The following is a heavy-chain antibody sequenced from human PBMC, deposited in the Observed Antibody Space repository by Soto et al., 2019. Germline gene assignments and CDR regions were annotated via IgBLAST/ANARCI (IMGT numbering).Heavy chain of an antibody. CDR3: ARTRGSAVYFYFYGWDV. D-gene: IGHD3-10*01. CDR2: TYSSGGA. Sequence: SETLSLTCSVSGASIDVNDYSWAWIRQTPGRGLEWIGNTYSSGGAYYDPSFKSRATTSVDASKSQVFLKLTSVTAADTAIYFCARTRGSAVYFYFYGWDVWGNGTTVNV. CDR1: GASIDVNDYS. J-gene: IGHJ6*04. V-gene: IGHV4-39*07.